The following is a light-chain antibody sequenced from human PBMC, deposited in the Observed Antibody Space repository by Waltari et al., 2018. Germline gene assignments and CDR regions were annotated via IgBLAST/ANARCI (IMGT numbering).Light chain of an antibody. V-gene: IGLV3-21*01. Sequence: YVLTQPPSVSVAPGKTATLTCGGENIESKSVNWYQQKAGQAPVLGLFYDTDRPSGFPDRFSGSNSGNTATLTSSWVEAGDEADYHCQVWDDTTNSGVFGGGTRLTVL. CDR3: QVWDDTTNSGV. CDR2: YDT. J-gene: IGLJ3*02. CDR1: NIESKS.